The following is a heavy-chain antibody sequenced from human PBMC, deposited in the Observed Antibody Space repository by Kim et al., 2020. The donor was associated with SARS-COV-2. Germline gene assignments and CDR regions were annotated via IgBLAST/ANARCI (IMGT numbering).Heavy chain of an antibody. J-gene: IGHJ4*02. V-gene: IGHV1-18*01. D-gene: IGHD6-13*01. Sequence: KLQGRVTMTTDTSTSTAYMELRSLRSDDTAMYYCARGAAAAGTGRNYFDYWGQGTLVTVSS. CDR3: ARGAAAAGTGRNYFDY.